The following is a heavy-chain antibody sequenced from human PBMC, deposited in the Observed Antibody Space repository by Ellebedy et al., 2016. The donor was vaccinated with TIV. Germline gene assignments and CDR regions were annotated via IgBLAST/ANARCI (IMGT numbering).Heavy chain of an antibody. V-gene: IGHV1-18*01. Sequence: ASVKVSCKASGYTFTGYGISWVRQAPGQGLEWMGWISAYNGNTNYAQKLQGRVTMTTDTSTSTAYMELRSLRSEDTAVYYCARAIYGMGWFDPWGQGTLVTVSS. D-gene: IGHD3-3*01. CDR3: ARAIYGMGWFDP. CDR1: GYTFTGYG. J-gene: IGHJ5*02. CDR2: ISAYNGNT.